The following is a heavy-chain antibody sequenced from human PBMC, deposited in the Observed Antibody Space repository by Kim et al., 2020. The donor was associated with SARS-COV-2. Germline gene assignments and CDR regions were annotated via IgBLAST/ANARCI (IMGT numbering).Heavy chain of an antibody. J-gene: IGHJ4*01. CDR1: GFTFSSYA. CDR3: AREYGSRELGYYFDY. CDR2: ISYDGSNK. D-gene: IGHD2-2*01. V-gene: IGHV3-30-3*01. Sequence: GGSLRLSCAASGFTFSSYAMHWVRQAPGKGLEWVAVISYDGSNKYYADSVKGRFTISRDNSKNTLYLQMNSLRAEDTAVYYCAREYGSRELGYYFDYWG.